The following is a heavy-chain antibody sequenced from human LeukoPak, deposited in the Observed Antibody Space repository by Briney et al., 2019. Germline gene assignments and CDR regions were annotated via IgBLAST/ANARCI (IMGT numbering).Heavy chain of an antibody. D-gene: IGHD5-18*01. CDR1: GYRFTELS. J-gene: IGHJ4*02. CDR2: FDLVHGDT. V-gene: IGHV1-24*01. CDR3: TAGRAYSLLDF. Sequence: GASVKDSCKVSGYRFTELSKHWVRQAPGKGLEWLGGFDLVHGDTIYAQKFKGRVTMTEDTSRDTSYMELSSLGSEDTAVYFYTAGRAYSLLDFWGQGTLV.